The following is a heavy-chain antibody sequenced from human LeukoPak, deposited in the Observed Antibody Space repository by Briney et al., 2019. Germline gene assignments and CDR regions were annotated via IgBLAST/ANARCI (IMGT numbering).Heavy chain of an antibody. CDR3: ARVDDSSGYYSLGIDY. V-gene: IGHV3-30-3*01. CDR2: ISYDGSNK. J-gene: IGHJ4*02. Sequence: PGGSLRLSCAASGFTFSSYAMHWVRQAPGKGLEWVAVISYDGSNKYYADSVKGRFTISRDYSKNTLYLQMNSLRAEDTAVYYCARVDDSSGYYSLGIDYWGQGTLVTVSS. CDR1: GFTFSSYA. D-gene: IGHD3-22*01.